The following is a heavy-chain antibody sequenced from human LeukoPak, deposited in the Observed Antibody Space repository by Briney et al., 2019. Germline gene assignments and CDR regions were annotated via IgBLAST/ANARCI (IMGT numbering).Heavy chain of an antibody. Sequence: SVKVSCKDSGGTFSTYAFSWVRQAPGQGLEWMGGIIPIFGTANYAQKFQGRVTITADKSTSTVYMELSSLRSEDTAIYYCASVDCSSATCYGVGHYMDVWGKGTTVTVSS. CDR1: GGTFSTYA. J-gene: IGHJ6*03. V-gene: IGHV1-69*06. CDR2: IIPIFGTA. CDR3: ASVDCSSATCYGVGHYMDV. D-gene: IGHD2-2*01.